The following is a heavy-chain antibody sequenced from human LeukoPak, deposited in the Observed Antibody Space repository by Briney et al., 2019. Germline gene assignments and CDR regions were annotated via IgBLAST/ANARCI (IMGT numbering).Heavy chain of an antibody. CDR2: IYSGGST. Sequence: GGSLRLSCAASGFTVSSNYMSWVRQAPGKGLEWVSVIYSGGSTYYADSVKGRFTISRDNSKNTLYLQMNSLRVEDTAVYYCARFTTVAGLDYWGQGTLVTVSS. CDR3: ARFTTVAGLDY. CDR1: GFTVSSNY. J-gene: IGHJ4*02. V-gene: IGHV3-53*01. D-gene: IGHD6-19*01.